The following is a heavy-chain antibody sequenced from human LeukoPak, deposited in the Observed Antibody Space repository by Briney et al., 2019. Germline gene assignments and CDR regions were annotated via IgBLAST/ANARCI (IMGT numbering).Heavy chain of an antibody. CDR3: ARATGFGSGIAGARGAPKYYFGY. CDR1: GYIFTSYA. CDR2: ISAYSGNT. Sequence: GPVKVSCKPSGYIFTSYAISWVRQAPGQGLEWMGWISAYSGNTDSAQKLQGRLTMTTDTSTSTAYMELRSLRSDDTAVYYCARATGFGSGIAGARGAPKYYFGYWGQGTLVTVSS. J-gene: IGHJ4*02. D-gene: IGHD6-13*01. V-gene: IGHV1-18*01.